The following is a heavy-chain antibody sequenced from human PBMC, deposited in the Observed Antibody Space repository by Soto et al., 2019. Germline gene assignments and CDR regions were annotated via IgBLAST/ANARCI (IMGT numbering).Heavy chain of an antibody. J-gene: IGHJ5*02. CDR2: IIPILGIA. CDR3: ARSPPTKVRGTVVLDP. CDR1: GGTFSSYT. V-gene: IGHV1-69*02. Sequence: QVQLVQSGAEVKKPGSSVKVSCKASGGTFSSYTISWVRQAPGQGLEWMGRIIPILGIANYAQKFQGRVTITADKSTSTAYMELSSLRSEDTAVYYCARSPPTKVRGTVVLDPWGQGTLVTVSS. D-gene: IGHD3-10*01.